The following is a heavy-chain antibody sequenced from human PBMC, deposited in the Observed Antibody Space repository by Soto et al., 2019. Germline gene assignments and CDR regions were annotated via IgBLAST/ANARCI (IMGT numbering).Heavy chain of an antibody. CDR2: FDPEDGET. CDR3: ATVDGTTGRDYYYYMDV. Sequence: ASVKVSCKVSGYTLTELSMQWVRQAPGKGLEWMGGFDPEDGETIYAQKFQGRVTMTEDTSTDTAYMELSSLRSEDTAVYYCATVDGTTGRDYYYYMDVWGKGTTVTVS. J-gene: IGHJ6*03. CDR1: GYTLTELS. V-gene: IGHV1-24*01. D-gene: IGHD1-7*01.